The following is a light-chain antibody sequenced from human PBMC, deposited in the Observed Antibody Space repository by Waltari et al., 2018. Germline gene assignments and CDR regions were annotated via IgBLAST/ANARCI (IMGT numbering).Light chain of an antibody. J-gene: IGKJ1*01. CDR1: QSLASNS. Sequence: DIVLTQSPGTLSLSPGERATLSCRANQSLASNSLAWYHQKPGQPPRLLIYDTSSRATGIPDRFSGSGSETDFTLTISGLEPEDLAVYYCQQYRSPPWTFGQGTKVEIK. V-gene: IGKV3-20*01. CDR3: QQYRSPPWT. CDR2: DTS.